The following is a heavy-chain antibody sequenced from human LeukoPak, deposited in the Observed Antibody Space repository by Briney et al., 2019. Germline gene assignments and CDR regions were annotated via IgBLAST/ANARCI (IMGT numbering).Heavy chain of an antibody. CDR2: IDPSDSYT. CDR3: ASTPPRVTTTALDY. V-gene: IGHV5-10-1*01. J-gene: IGHJ4*02. CDR1: GYSFTSYW. Sequence: GESLKISCKGSGYSFTSYWITWVRQMPGKGLEWMGRIDPSDSYTNYSPSFQGHVTISADRSISTAYLQWSSLKASDTAMYYCASTPPRVTTTALDYWGQGTLVTVSS. D-gene: IGHD4-17*01.